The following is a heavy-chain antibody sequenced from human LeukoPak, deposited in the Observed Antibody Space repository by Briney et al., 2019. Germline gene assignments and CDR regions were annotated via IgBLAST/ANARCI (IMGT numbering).Heavy chain of an antibody. J-gene: IGHJ4*02. D-gene: IGHD6-6*01. Sequence: GGSLRLSCAASGFTFSSYAIHWVRQAPGKGLEWVAVISYDGSNKYYADSMKGRFTISRDNSKNTLYLQMNSLRAEDTAVYYCAISKSIAAQFDYWGQGTLVTVSS. V-gene: IGHV3-30*04. CDR2: ISYDGSNK. CDR3: AISKSIAAQFDY. CDR1: GFTFSSYA.